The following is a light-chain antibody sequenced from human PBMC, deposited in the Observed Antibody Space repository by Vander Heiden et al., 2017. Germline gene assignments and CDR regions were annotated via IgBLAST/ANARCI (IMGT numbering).Light chain of an antibody. CDR1: QGISSA. J-gene: IGKJ5*01. V-gene: IGKV1-13*02. CDR3: QKFNSYPIT. Sequence: AIQLIQSPSSLSASVGDRVTITCRASQGISSALAWYQQKPGKAPKLLIYDASSLESGVPSRFSGSGPGTDVNLTISSLQPEDFATYYCQKFNSYPITFGQGTRLEIK. CDR2: DAS.